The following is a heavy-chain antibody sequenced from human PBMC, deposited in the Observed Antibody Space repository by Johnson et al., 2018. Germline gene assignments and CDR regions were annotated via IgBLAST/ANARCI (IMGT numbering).Heavy chain of an antibody. Sequence: VQLVQSGGGLVKPGGSLRLSCAASGFTFSNYLMNWVRQAPGKGLEWVSSISTSGGYIHYADSVKGRFTISRDNSKNSLFLQMNRLRAEDTAVYYCAREYYDDKKGSAFDSWGQGAIVTVSS. D-gene: IGHD3-22*01. CDR1: GFTFSNYL. CDR2: ISTSGGYI. V-gene: IGHV3-21*01. J-gene: IGHJ3*02. CDR3: AREYYDDKKGSAFDS.